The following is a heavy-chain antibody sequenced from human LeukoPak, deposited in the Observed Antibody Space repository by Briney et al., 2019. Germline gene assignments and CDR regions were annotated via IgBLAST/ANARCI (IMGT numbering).Heavy chain of an antibody. CDR2: IRYDGSNK. D-gene: IGHD6-19*01. V-gene: IGHV3-30*02. CDR1: GFTFSSYG. J-gene: IGHJ4*02. Sequence: GGSLRLSCAASGFTFSSYGMHWVRQAPGKGLEWVAFIRYDGSNKYYADSVKGRFTISRDNSKNTLYLQMNSLRAEDTAVYYCAKDGEGDHSSGWYVPGYFDYWGQGTLVTVSS. CDR3: AKDGEGDHSSGWYVPGYFDY.